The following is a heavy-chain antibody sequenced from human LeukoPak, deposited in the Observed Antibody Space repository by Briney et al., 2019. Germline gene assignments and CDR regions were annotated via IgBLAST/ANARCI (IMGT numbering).Heavy chain of an antibody. Sequence: PSETLSLTCAVSGGSISSSNWWSWVRQPPGKGLEWIGKIYHSGSTNYNPSLETRVTISVDKSKNQFSLKLTSVTAADTAVYYCAREQPDSSPSGAVFDSWGQGTLVTVSS. CDR2: IYHSGST. J-gene: IGHJ4*02. V-gene: IGHV4-4*02. D-gene: IGHD2-2*01. CDR1: GGSISSSNW. CDR3: AREQPDSSPSGAVFDS.